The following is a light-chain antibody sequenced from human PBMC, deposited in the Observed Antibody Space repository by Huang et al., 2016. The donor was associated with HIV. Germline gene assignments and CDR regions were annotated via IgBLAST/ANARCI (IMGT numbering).Light chain of an antibody. Sequence: IQMTQSPTSLSASVGDRVFISCRTSQCVGTYFNWYQQKPGKAPKLLISSASTLHNGVPSRFSGGGSGTVFTLTIRGLQFDDFATYFCQQSYGALSSFGPGTRL. CDR2: SAS. J-gene: IGKJ5*01. CDR3: QQSYGALSS. CDR1: QCVGTY. V-gene: IGKV1-39*01.